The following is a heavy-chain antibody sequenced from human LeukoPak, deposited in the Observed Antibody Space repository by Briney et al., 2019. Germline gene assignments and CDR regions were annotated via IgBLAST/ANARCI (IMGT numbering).Heavy chain of an antibody. V-gene: IGHV4-31*03. Sequence: SQTLSLTCTVSGVSISSGGYYWSWIRQHPGKGLEWVGYIYYSGSTYYNPSLKSRVTISVDTSKNQFSLKLSSVTAADTAVYYCATRTVRGGNDYWGQGTLVTVSS. D-gene: IGHD3-10*01. J-gene: IGHJ4*02. CDR2: IYYSGST. CDR1: GVSISSGGYY. CDR3: ATRTVRGGNDY.